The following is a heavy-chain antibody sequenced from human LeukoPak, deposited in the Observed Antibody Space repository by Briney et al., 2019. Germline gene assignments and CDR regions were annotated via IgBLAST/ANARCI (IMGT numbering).Heavy chain of an antibody. J-gene: IGHJ5*02. CDR2: IYYSGST. Sequence: SETLSLTCVVSGGSISSTSYYWGWIRQPPGKGLEWIGSIYYSGSTYYSPSLKSRVTISVDTSKNQFSLKLSSVTAADTAVYYCARLLRVGYCSTTTCIWFDPWGQGSLVTVSS. D-gene: IGHD2-2*03. CDR3: ARLLRVGYCSTTTCIWFDP. CDR1: GGSISSTSYY. V-gene: IGHV4-39*07.